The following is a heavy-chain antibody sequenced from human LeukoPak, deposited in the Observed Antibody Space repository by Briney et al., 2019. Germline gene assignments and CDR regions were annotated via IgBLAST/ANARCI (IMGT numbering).Heavy chain of an antibody. CDR1: GYTFNSHY. J-gene: IGHJ4*02. V-gene: IGHV1-46*02. CDR2: MNPSDGGT. CDR3: ARVGTVTHRVYYFDY. D-gene: IGHD4-17*01. Sequence: GASVKVSCKASGYTFNSHYMHWVGPAPGQGLEGMGIMNPSDGGTNYAQKFQGRVTMTRDTYNRTVYMELSSNSLRAQAVYVYARVGTVTHRVYYFDYWGQGTLVTVSS.